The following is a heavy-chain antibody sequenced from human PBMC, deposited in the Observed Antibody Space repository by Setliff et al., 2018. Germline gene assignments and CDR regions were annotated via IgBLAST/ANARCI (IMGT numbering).Heavy chain of an antibody. CDR3: AKGGTYRYFDY. D-gene: IGHD2-15*01. Sequence: SETLSLTCTVSGDPMSGASIWSWIRQPPGKGLEFMGYVFPNGASKYDPSLKSRLSISVDTSKNQFSLKLTSVTAADTAVYFCAKGGTYRYFDYWGQGTLVTVSS. CDR2: VFPNGAS. J-gene: IGHJ4*02. V-gene: IGHV4-59*01. CDR1: GDPMSGAS.